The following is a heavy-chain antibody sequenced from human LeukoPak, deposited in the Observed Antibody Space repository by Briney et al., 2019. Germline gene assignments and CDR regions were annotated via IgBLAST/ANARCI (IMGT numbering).Heavy chain of an antibody. CDR2: ISSSGSTI. Sequence: PGGSLRLSCAASGFTFSSYEMNWVRQAPGKGLEWVSYISSSGSTIYYADSVKGRFTISRDNAKNSLYLQMNSLRAEDTAVYYCAREGSYYVSAFDYWGQGTLVTVSS. CDR1: GFTFSSYE. J-gene: IGHJ4*02. D-gene: IGHD1-26*01. CDR3: AREGSYYVSAFDY. V-gene: IGHV3-48*03.